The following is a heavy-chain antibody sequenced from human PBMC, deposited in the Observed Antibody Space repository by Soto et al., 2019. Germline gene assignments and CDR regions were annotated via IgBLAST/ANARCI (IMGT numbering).Heavy chain of an antibody. CDR3: ARGLLYATTYFDY. D-gene: IGHD2-8*01. CDR1: GDTFTTNS. J-gene: IGHJ4*02. Sequence: QVRLLQSGAEVKKPGSSVKVSCKASGDTFTTNSLNWVRQAPGQGLEWMGGIIPVVGTTKYAQKYQDRVTITGDKSTNTAYMELSSLRSDDTAVYYCARGLLYATTYFDYWGQGTPVTVSS. CDR2: IIPVVGTT. V-gene: IGHV1-69*06.